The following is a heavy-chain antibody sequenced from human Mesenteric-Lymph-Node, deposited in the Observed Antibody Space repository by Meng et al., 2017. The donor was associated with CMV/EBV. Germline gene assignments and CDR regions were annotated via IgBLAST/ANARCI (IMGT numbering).Heavy chain of an antibody. CDR3: ASYRPDFWSDTIDY. V-gene: IGHV3-21*01. Sequence: GESLKIPCAASGFSFSSYSMNWVRQAPGKGLEWVSSISSSSSFIYYADSVKGRFTISRDNAKNSLYLQMNSLRAEDTAVYYCASYRPDFWSDTIDYWGQGTLVTVSS. CDR1: GFSFSSYS. J-gene: IGHJ4*02. CDR2: ISSSSSFI. D-gene: IGHD3-3*01.